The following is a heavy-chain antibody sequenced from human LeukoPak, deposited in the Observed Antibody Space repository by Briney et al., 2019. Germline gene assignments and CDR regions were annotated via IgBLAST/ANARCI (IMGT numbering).Heavy chain of an antibody. CDR1: GFTFSSYA. J-gene: IGHJ4*02. D-gene: IGHD1-26*01. CDR2: ISGSGGST. CDR3: AKVAESGSYDYYFDY. V-gene: IGHV3-23*01. Sequence: PGGSLRLSCAASGFTFSSYAMSWVRQAPGKGLEWVSAISGSGGSTYYADSVKGRFTISRDNSKNTLCLQMDSLRAEDTAVYYCAKVAESGSYDYYFDYWGQGTLVTVSS.